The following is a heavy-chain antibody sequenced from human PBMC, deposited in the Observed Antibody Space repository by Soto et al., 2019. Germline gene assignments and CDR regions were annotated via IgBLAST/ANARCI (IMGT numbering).Heavy chain of an antibody. V-gene: IGHV1-69*02. D-gene: IGHD2-15*01. CDR2: IIPILGIA. Sequence: GASVKVSCKASGGTFSSYTISWVRQAPGQGLEWMGRIIPILGIANYAQKFQGRVTITADKSTSTAYMELSSLRSEDTAVYYCASVLRKTVVVAATGAFDIWGQGTMVTVSS. CDR1: GGTFSSYT. CDR3: ASVLRKTVVVAATGAFDI. J-gene: IGHJ3*02.